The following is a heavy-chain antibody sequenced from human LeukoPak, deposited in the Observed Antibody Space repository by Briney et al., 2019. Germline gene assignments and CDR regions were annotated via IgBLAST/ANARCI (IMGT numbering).Heavy chain of an antibody. CDR3: ARDLVTVTKGFDI. D-gene: IGHD4-17*01. CDR1: GGSITSHY. V-gene: IGHV4-59*11. CDR2: IYHTGAT. J-gene: IGHJ3*02. Sequence: PSETLSLTCTVSGGSITSHYWSWIRQPPGKGLEWIGNIYHTGATNYSPSLKSRVTISVDTSKNQFSLRLTSVTAADTAVYYCARDLVTVTKGFDIWGQGTMVSVSS.